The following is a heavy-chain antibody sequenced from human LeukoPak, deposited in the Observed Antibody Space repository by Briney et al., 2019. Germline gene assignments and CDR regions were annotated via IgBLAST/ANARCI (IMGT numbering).Heavy chain of an antibody. CDR2: MYPNSGNT. CDR3: ARGTSIADYDILTGLPSYYYYGMDV. D-gene: IGHD3-9*01. Sequence: ASVKVSCKASGYTFTSYDINWVRQATGQGLEWMGWMYPNSGNTGYAQKFQGRVTMTRNTSISTAYMELSSLRSEDTAVYYCARGTSIADYDILTGLPSYYYYGMDVWGQGTTVTVSS. J-gene: IGHJ6*02. CDR1: GYTFTSYD. V-gene: IGHV1-8*01.